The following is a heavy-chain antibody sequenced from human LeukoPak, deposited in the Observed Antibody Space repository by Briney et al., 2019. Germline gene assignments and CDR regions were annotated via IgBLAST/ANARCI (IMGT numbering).Heavy chain of an antibody. D-gene: IGHD4/OR15-4a*01. V-gene: IGHV4-59*01. CDR3: ARRRMPGAKEVVI. J-gene: IGHJ3*02. Sequence: SETLSLTCTVSGGSISTYYWSWIRQSPGKGLEWSGYVYYNGVTDYNPSLKSRVSISLDTSKNQFSLKVTSVTAADTAVYYCARRRMPGAKEVVIWGQGTMVTVSA. CDR1: GGSISTYY. CDR2: VYYNGVT.